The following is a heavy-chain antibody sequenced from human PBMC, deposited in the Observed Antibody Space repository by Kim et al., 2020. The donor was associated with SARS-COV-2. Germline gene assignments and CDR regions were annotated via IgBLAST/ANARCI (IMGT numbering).Heavy chain of an antibody. J-gene: IGHJ5*02. CDR3: ARVENWFDP. Sequence: SETLSLTCTVSGGSISSSSYYWGWIRQPPGKGLEWIGSIYYSGSTYYNPSLKSRVTISVDTSKNQFSLKLSSVTAADTAVYYCARVENWFDPWGQGTLVTVSS. CDR2: IYYSGST. V-gene: IGHV4-39*01. CDR1: GGSISSSSYY.